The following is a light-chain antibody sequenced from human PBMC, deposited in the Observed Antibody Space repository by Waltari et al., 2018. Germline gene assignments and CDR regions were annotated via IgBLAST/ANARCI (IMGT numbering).Light chain of an antibody. CDR1: NSDVGDYDF. V-gene: IGLV2-14*03. CDR3: RSYTDRNSRI. CDR2: DFR. Sequence: QYVLTQLASVSGSPGQSITISCTGSNSDVGDYDFFSWYPQHPGGVPKVLMYDFRIRPSGISNHFSGSKSGNTASLTISGLQAEYEADYYCRSYTDRNSRIFGSGTKVTVL. J-gene: IGLJ1*01.